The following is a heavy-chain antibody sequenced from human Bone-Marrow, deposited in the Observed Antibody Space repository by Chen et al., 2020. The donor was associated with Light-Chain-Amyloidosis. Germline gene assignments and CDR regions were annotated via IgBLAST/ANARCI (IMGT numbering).Heavy chain of an antibody. CDR1: GYTFTSYG. CDR2: ISAYNGNT. J-gene: IGHJ4*02. CDR3: ARALYYYDSSGYYVLRFFDY. D-gene: IGHD3-22*01. Sequence: QVQLVQSGAEVKKPGASVKVSCKASGYTFTSYGISWVRQAPGQGLEWMGWISAYNGNTNYSQKLQGRVTMTTDTSTSTAYMELRSLRSDDTAVYYCARALYYYDSSGYYVLRFFDYWGQGTLVTVSS. V-gene: IGHV1-18*01.